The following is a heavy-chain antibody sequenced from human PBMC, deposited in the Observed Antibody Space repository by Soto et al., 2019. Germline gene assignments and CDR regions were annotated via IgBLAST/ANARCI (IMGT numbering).Heavy chain of an antibody. CDR1: GFTFSSYG. D-gene: IGHD3-16*01. J-gene: IGHJ4*02. V-gene: IGHV3-30*03. Sequence: QVQLVESGGGVVQPGRSLRLSCAASGFTFSSYGMHWVRQAPGKGLEWVAVISYDGSNKYYADSVKGRFTISIDNSKNTLYLQMNRLRAEDTAVYYCAARVGSEIMIGDYWGQGTLVTVSS. CDR2: ISYDGSNK. CDR3: AARVGSEIMIGDY.